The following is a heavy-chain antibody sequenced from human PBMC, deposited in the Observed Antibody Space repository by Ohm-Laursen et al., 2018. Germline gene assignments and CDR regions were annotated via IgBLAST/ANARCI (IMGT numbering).Heavy chain of an antibody. D-gene: IGHD1-7*01. CDR3: ARGGDGITGTKSLYY. V-gene: IGHV4-59*07. J-gene: IGHJ4*02. CDR2: IYYSGTT. CDR1: GGSISDYY. Sequence: SDTLSLTCTVSGGSISDYYWSWIRQPPGKGLEWIGYIYYSGTTHYSPSLKSRVTISVDTSKNQFSLKLSSVTAADTAVYYCARGGDGITGTKSLYYWGQGTLVTVSS.